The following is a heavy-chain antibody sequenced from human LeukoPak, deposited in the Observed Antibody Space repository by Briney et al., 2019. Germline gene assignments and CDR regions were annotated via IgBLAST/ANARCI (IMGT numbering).Heavy chain of an antibody. J-gene: IGHJ4*02. V-gene: IGHV3-30-3*01. D-gene: IGHD3-3*01. CDR3: ARAAILRFLEWLLNPFDY. CDR2: ISYDGSNK. CDR1: GFTFSSYA. Sequence: PGGSLRLSCAASGFTFSSYAMHWVRQAPGKGLEWVAVISYDGSNKYYADSVKGRFTISRDNSKNTLYLQMNSLRAEDTAVYYCARAAILRFLEWLLNPFDYWGQGTLVTVSS.